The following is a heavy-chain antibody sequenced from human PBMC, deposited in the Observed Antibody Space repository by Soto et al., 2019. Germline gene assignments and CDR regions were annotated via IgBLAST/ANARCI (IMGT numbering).Heavy chain of an antibody. V-gene: IGHV1-18*01. Sequence: QVQLVQSGVEVKKPGASVKVSCKASGYTFTTFGTTWVRQAPGQGLQWMGWINAFNGNTNYAQKLQGRVTMTTDTSTSTAYMELRSLRSDDTAVYYCARQNAEYFQNWGQGTLVTVS. CDR1: GYTFTTFG. CDR3: ARQNAEYFQN. J-gene: IGHJ1*01. CDR2: INAFNGNT.